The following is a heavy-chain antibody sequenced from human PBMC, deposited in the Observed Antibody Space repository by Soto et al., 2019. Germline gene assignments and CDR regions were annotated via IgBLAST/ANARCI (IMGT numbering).Heavy chain of an antibody. D-gene: IGHD4-17*01. CDR3: AREMTKSLAYYYYGMDV. Sequence: ASVKVSCKGSGYAFTTYGITWVRQAPGQGLEWMGIINPSGGSTSYAQKFQGRVTMTRDTSTSTVYMELSSLRSEDTAVYYCAREMTKSLAYYYYGMDVWGQGTTVTVSS. CDR1: GYAFTTYG. J-gene: IGHJ6*02. CDR2: INPSGGST. V-gene: IGHV1-46*01.